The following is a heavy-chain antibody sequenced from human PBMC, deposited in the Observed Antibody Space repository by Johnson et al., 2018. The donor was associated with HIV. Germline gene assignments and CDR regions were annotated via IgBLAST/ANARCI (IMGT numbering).Heavy chain of an antibody. D-gene: IGHD3-10*01. CDR1: GFTFSSYA. CDR3: ARGVRGVIID. CDR2: ISYDGSDK. V-gene: IGHV3-30*04. Sequence: HVQLVESGGGVVQPGRSLRLSCAGSGFTFSSYAFHWVRQAPAKGLEWVAAISYDGSDKYHADSVKGRFTISRDNGKNSLYLQMNNLRAEDTAVYNCARGVRGVIIDWGQGTMVAVSS. J-gene: IGHJ3*01.